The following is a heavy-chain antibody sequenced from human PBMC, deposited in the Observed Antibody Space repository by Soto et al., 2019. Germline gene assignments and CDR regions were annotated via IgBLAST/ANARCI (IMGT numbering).Heavy chain of an antibody. CDR3: VRAGHVFDVHYYGMDL. D-gene: IGHD3-10*01. CDR1: GFTFNDYS. J-gene: IGHJ6*02. V-gene: IGHV3-21*01. CDR2: ISSSGTYI. Sequence: SLRLSCEASGFTFNDYSMDWVRQAPEKGLEWVSSISSSGTYIYYADSVKGRFAISRDNANNVMYLQMDTLRAEDTAVYYCVRAGHVFDVHYYGMDLWGQGTTVTVSS.